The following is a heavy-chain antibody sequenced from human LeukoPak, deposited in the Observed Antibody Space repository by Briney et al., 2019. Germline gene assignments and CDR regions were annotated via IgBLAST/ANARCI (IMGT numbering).Heavy chain of an antibody. CDR2: INHSGST. D-gene: IGHD2-2*01. CDR1: GGSFSGYY. CDR3: ARARTSRSWFDP. V-gene: IGHV4-34*01. Sequence: PSETLSLTCAVYGGSFSGYYWSWIRQPPGKGLEWIGEINHSGSTNYNPSLKSRVTISVDTSKNQFSLKLSSVTAADTAVYYCARARTSRSWFDPWGQGTLVTVSS. J-gene: IGHJ5*02.